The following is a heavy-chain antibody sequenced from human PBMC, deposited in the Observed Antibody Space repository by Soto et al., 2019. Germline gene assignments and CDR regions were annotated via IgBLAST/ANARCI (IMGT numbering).Heavy chain of an antibody. D-gene: IGHD1-26*01. J-gene: IGHJ6*02. V-gene: IGHV1-2*04. Sequence: ASVKVSCKASGYTFTGYYMHWVRQAPGQGLEWMGWINPNSGGTSYAQKFQGWVTMTRDTSISTAYMELSRLRSDDTAVYYCARGDEVGATPYYYYGMDVWGQGTTVTVSS. CDR2: INPNSGGT. CDR3: ARGDEVGATPYYYYGMDV. CDR1: GYTFTGYY.